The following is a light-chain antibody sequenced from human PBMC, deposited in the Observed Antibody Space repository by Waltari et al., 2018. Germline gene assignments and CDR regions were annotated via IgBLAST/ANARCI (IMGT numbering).Light chain of an antibody. CDR3: CSDAGSSILYV. Sequence: QSALTQPASVSGSPGQSITISCTGTSSDVGSYYLVSLYQQHPGKAPKLMIYEVSKRSGGVSTRCYATKCGNTASLTSSGQQAEEEADDYCCSDAGSSILYVFGTGTRVTVL. J-gene: IGLJ1*01. V-gene: IGLV2-23*02. CDR1: SSDVGSYYL. CDR2: EVS.